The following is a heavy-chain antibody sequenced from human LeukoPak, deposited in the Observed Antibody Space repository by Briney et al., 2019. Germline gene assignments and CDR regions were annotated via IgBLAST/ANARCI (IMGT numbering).Heavy chain of an antibody. D-gene: IGHD3-22*01. Sequence: GGSLRLSCAASGFTFSSYAMSWVRQAPGKGLEWVSAISGSGGSTYYADSVKGRFTISRDNSKNTLYLQMNSLRDEDTAVYYCARAPFYSDSSNYPYFDYWGQGTLVTVSS. CDR2: ISGSGGST. J-gene: IGHJ4*02. CDR1: GFTFSSYA. CDR3: ARAPFYSDSSNYPYFDY. V-gene: IGHV3-23*01.